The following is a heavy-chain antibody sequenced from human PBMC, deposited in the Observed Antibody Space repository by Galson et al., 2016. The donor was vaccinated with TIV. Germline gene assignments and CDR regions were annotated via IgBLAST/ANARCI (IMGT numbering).Heavy chain of an antibody. J-gene: IGHJ6*03. V-gene: IGHV3-9*01. CDR3: CKGSGDAPYYFYMDV. Sequence: SLRLSCAASGFTFDDYALHWVRQAPGKGLEWVSGISWNGGVAGYADSVKGRFTISRDNAKNSLYLKMNRLRTDDTAVYFCCKGSGDAPYYFYMDVWGEGTTVIVSS. D-gene: IGHD2-21*01. CDR2: ISWNGGVA. CDR1: GFTFDDYA.